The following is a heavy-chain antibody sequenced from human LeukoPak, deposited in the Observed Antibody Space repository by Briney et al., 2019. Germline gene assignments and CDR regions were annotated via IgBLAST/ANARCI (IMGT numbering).Heavy chain of an antibody. V-gene: IGHV1-2*06. D-gene: IGHD3-22*01. J-gene: IGHJ4*02. CDR2: INPNSGGT. Sequence: ASVKVSCKASGYTFTGYYMHWVRQAPGQGLEWMGRINPNSGGTNYVQKFQGRVTMTRDTSISTAYMELSRLRSDDTAVYYCAREWGNYDSSGYYSHFDYWGQGTLVTVSS. CDR1: GYTFTGYY. CDR3: AREWGNYDSSGYYSHFDY.